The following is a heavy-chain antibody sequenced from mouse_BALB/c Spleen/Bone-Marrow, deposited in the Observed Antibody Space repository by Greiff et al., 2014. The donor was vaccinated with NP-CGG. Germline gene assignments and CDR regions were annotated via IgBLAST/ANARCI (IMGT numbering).Heavy chain of an antibody. CDR2: IYPGDGDT. CDR1: GYTFTSYW. Sequence: QVQLQQSGAGLARPGASVKLSCKASGYTFTSYWMQWVKQRPGQGLEWIGAIYPGDGDTRYTQKFKGKATLTADKSSSTAYMQLSSLASEDSAVYYCASQGDYGSFDYWGQGTTLTVSS. D-gene: IGHD1-1*02. V-gene: IGHV1-87*01. CDR3: ASQGDYGSFDY. J-gene: IGHJ2*01.